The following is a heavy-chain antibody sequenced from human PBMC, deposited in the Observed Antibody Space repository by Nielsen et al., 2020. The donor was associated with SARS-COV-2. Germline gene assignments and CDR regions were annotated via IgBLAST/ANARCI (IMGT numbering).Heavy chain of an antibody. CDR3: ARGRWLRGEGFDY. CDR1: GYTFTSYA. D-gene: IGHD5-12*01. Sequence: VKVSCKASGYTFTSYAMHWVRQAPGQRLEWMGWINAGNGNTKYSQKFQGRVTITRDTSASTAYLDLSSLRSEDTAVYYCARGRWLRGEGFDYWGQGTLVTVSS. J-gene: IGHJ4*02. V-gene: IGHV1-3*01. CDR2: INAGNGNT.